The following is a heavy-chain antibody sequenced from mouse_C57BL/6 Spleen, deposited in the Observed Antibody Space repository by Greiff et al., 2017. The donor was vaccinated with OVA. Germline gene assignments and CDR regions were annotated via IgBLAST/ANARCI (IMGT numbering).Heavy chain of an antibody. D-gene: IGHD1-1*01. V-gene: IGHV1-82*01. CDR3: ARYYGSAHYYAMDY. Sequence: VQLQQSGPELVKPGASVKISCKASGYAFSSSWMNWVKQRPGKGLEWIGRIYPGDGDTNYNGKFKGKATLTADKSSSTAYMQLSSLTYEDSAVYYCARYYGSAHYYAMDYWGQGTSVTVSS. CDR1: GYAFSSSW. J-gene: IGHJ4*01. CDR2: IYPGDGDT.